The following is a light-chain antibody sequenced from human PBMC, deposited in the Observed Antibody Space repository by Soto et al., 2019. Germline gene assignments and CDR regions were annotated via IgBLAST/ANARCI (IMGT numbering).Light chain of an antibody. CDR3: QQYNNWPRT. V-gene: IGKV3-15*01. CDR1: QSLSSN. CDR2: GAS. Sequence: EIVMTQSPATLSVSPGERVTLSCRASQSLSSNLAWYQHKPGQAPRLLIYGASTRATGIPARFSGSGSGTEFTLTISSPQSEDFAVYYCQQYNNWPRTFGQGTKVEIK. J-gene: IGKJ1*01.